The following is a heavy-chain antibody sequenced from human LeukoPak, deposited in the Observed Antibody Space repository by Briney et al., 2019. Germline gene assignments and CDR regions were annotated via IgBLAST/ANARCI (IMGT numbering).Heavy chain of an antibody. D-gene: IGHD3-10*01. J-gene: IGHJ3*02. CDR3: AKGVPGYYGSGSYVSGAFDI. CDR2: ISWNSGSI. CDR1: GFTFDDYA. V-gene: IGHV3-9*01. Sequence: GGSLRLSCAASGFTFDDYAMHWVRQAPGKGLEWVSGISWNSGSIGYADSVKGRFTISRDNAKNSLYQQMNSLRAEDTALYYCAKGVPGYYGSGSYVSGAFDIWGQGTMVTVSS.